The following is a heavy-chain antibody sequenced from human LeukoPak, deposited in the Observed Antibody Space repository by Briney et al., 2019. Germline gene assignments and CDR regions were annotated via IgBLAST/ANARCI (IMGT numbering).Heavy chain of an antibody. V-gene: IGHV4-4*07. CDR2: IYTSGST. D-gene: IGHD6-6*01. CDR3: ARTVSYSSSSEHYFDY. CDR1: GGSISSYY. J-gene: IGHJ4*02. Sequence: SETLSLTCTVSGGSISSYYWSRIRQPAGKGLEWIGRIYTSGSTNYNPSLKSRVTMSVDTSKNQFSLKLSSVTAADTAVYYCARTVSYSSSSEHYFDYWGQGTLVTVSS.